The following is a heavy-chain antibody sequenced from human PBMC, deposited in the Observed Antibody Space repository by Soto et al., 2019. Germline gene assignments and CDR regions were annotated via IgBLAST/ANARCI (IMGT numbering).Heavy chain of an antibody. CDR3: ARTVGAAYYFDF. CDR1: GDSMTKYY. CDR2: IYTTGST. V-gene: IGHV4-4*07. D-gene: IGHD1-26*01. Sequence: QVQLQESGPGLVKPSETLSLTCTVSGDSMTKYYWSWIRQPAGKGLEWIGRIYTTGSTNYNPSLKSRVTMSIDTSNNHVSLKLKSVTAADSAVYYCARTVGAAYYFDFWGQGALVTVS. J-gene: IGHJ4*02.